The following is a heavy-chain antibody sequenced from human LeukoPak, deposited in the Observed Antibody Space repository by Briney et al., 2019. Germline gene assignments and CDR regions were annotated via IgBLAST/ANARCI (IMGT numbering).Heavy chain of an antibody. V-gene: IGHV4-59*01. CDR3: ARGRGGGVGYFDS. CDR1: GGSISSYY. D-gene: IGHD3-16*01. J-gene: IGHJ4*02. Sequence: PSETLSLTCTVSGGSISSYYWSWIRQPPGKGLEWVGYIYYSGNNNTNSNPSLKSRVTISVDTSKNQFSLKLSSVTAADTAVYFCARGRGGGVGYFDSWGQGTLVTVSS. CDR2: IYYSGNNNT.